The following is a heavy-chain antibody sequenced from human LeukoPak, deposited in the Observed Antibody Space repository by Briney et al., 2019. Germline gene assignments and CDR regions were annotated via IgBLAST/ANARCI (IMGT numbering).Heavy chain of an antibody. V-gene: IGHV1-69*02. Sequence: SVKVSCKASGYTFTGYYIHWVRQAPGQGLEWMGRIIPILGIANYAQKFQGRVTITADKSTSTAYMELSSLRSEDTAVYYCVSTITFGGVNWFDPWGQGTLVTVSS. CDR3: VSTITFGGVNWFDP. CDR1: GYTFTGYY. J-gene: IGHJ5*02. D-gene: IGHD3-16*01. CDR2: IIPILGIA.